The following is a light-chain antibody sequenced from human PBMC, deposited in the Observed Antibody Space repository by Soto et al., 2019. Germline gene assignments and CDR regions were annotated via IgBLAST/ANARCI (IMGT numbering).Light chain of an antibody. V-gene: IGKV1-5*03. CDR3: QQYNSYSPWT. Sequence: DIQMTQSPSTLSASVGDRVTITCRASQSINSWLAWYQQKPGKAPKLLIYKASSLESGVPSRFSGSGSGTVFTLTISSLQPDDFATYYCQQYNSYSPWTFGQGTKVEIK. CDR2: KAS. J-gene: IGKJ1*01. CDR1: QSINSW.